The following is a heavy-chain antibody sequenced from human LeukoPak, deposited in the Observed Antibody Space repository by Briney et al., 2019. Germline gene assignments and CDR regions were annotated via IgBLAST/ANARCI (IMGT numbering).Heavy chain of an antibody. Sequence: SETLSLTCTVSGGSISSSSYYWGWIRQPPGKGLEWIGSIYYSGSTYYNPSLKSRVTISVDTSKNQFSLKLSSVTAADTAVYYCARGDTGLFGLHYYYYYMDVWGKGTTVTVSS. CDR1: GGSISSSSYY. D-gene: IGHD3-3*01. CDR2: IYYSGST. V-gene: IGHV4-39*07. J-gene: IGHJ6*03. CDR3: ARGDTGLFGLHYYYYYMDV.